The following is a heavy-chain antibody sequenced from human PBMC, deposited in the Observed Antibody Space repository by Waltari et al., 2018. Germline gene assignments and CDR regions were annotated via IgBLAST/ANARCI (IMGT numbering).Heavy chain of an antibody. Sequence: QLQLQQSGPGLVKPSESLSLTCAVSGDSMNRNNWWNWVRQPPGKGREWIGQIHGSGRTNYNPSLESRVTVSIDTSNNQFSLKVSYATAADTAVYYCARDRGRGLYLDSWGQGTLVTVSP. CDR3: ARDRGRGLYLDS. J-gene: IGHJ4*02. D-gene: IGHD2-15*01. CDR2: IHGSGRT. CDR1: GDSMNRNNW. V-gene: IGHV4-4*02.